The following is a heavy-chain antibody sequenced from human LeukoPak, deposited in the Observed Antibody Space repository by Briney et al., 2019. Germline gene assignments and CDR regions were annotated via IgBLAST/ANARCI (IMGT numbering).Heavy chain of an antibody. D-gene: IGHD5-18*01. CDR1: GFTFSSYA. V-gene: IGHV3-23*01. J-gene: IGHJ4*02. Sequence: GGSLGLSCAASGFTFSSYAMSWVRQAPGKGLEWVSAISGSGGSTYYADSVKGRFTISRDNSKNTLYLQMNSLRAEDTAVYYCAKGIQLWSYYFDYWGQGTLVTVSS. CDR3: AKGIQLWSYYFDY. CDR2: ISGSGGST.